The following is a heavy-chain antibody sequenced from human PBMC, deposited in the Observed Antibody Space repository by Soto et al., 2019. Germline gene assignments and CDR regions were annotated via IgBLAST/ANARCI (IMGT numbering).Heavy chain of an antibody. CDR3: ATGHYYGSGNWFDP. Sequence: ASETLSLTCAVYGGSFSGYYWSWIRQPPGKGLEWIGEINHSGSTNYNPSLKSRVTISVDTSKNQFSLKLSSVTAADTAVYYCATGHYYGSGNWFDPWGQGTLVTVSS. V-gene: IGHV4-34*01. J-gene: IGHJ5*02. D-gene: IGHD3-10*01. CDR2: INHSGST. CDR1: GGSFSGYY.